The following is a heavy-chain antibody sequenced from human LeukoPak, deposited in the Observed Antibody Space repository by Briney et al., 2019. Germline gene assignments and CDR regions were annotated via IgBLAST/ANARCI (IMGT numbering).Heavy chain of an antibody. CDR2: IYTSGST. CDR3: ARSIAAAGRFPNWFDP. J-gene: IGHJ5*02. CDR1: GGSISSYY. Sequence: SETLSLTCTVSGGSISSYYWSWIRQPAGKGLEWIGRIYTSGSTNYNPSLKSRVTMSVDTSKNQFSLKLSSVTAADTAVYYCARSIAAAGRFPNWFDPWGQGTLVTVSP. D-gene: IGHD6-13*01. V-gene: IGHV4-4*07.